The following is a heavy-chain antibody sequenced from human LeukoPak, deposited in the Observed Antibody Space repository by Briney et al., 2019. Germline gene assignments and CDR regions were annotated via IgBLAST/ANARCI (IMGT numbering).Heavy chain of an antibody. V-gene: IGHV3-23*01. CDR2: MSSSGDST. J-gene: IGHJ4*02. D-gene: IGHD3-16*02. CDR3: AKVSFDGGVIPYFDS. Sequence: GGSLRLSCAASGFSFTKYAMSWVRQDPGKGLEWVSGMSSSGDSTDYADSVKGRFTISRDNSKNTLYLQMDSLRVEDTAVFCAKVSFDGGVIPYFDSWGQGTVVTVSS. CDR1: GFSFTKYA.